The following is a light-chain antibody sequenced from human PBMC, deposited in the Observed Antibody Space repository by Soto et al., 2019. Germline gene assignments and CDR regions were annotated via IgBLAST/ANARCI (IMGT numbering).Light chain of an antibody. CDR1: QGISSY. CDR3: QQYYSYPQT. J-gene: IGKJ2*01. Sequence: AIRMTQSPSSFSASTGDRVTITCRASQGISSYLAWYQQKPGKAPKLLIYAASTLHSGVPSRFSGSGSGTDFTLTISCLQSEDFATYYCQQYYSYPQTFGQGTKLEIK. V-gene: IGKV1-8*01. CDR2: AAS.